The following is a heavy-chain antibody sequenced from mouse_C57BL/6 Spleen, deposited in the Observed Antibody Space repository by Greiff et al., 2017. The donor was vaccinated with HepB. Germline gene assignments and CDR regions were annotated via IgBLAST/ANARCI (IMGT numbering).Heavy chain of an antibody. CDR1: GYTFTSYW. CDR2: IDPSDSYT. CDR3: ARKSDYGSSYWYFDV. Sequence: VQLQQPGAELVKPGASVKLSCKASGYTFTSYWMQWVKQRPGQGLEWIGEIDPSDSYTNYNQKFKGKATLTVDTSSSTAYMPLSSLTSEDSAVYYCARKSDYGSSYWYFDVWGTGTTVTVSS. J-gene: IGHJ1*03. V-gene: IGHV1-50*01. D-gene: IGHD1-1*01.